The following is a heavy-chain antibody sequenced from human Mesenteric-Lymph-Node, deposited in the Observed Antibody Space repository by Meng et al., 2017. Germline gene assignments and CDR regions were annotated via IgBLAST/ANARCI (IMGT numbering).Heavy chain of an antibody. J-gene: IGHJ5*02. D-gene: IGHD6-19*01. CDR3: AKMEPGWYVKT. CDR2: ISGTGGNT. CDR1: GFIFSDYA. Sequence: EVRLLESGGGWVQPGGSRRLSCAVSGFIFSDYAMSWVRQAPGKGLEWVAPISGTGGNTYYADSVKGRFTVSRDNPKNTLYLQMNSLRVDDTAVYYCAKMEPGWYVKTWGQGTLVTVSS. V-gene: IGHV3-23*01.